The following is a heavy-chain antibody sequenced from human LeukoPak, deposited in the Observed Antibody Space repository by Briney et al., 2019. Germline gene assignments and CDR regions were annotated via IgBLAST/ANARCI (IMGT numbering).Heavy chain of an antibody. D-gene: IGHD2-15*01. CDR2: IYYSGST. CDR3: ARGHSSWGALYYFDY. J-gene: IGHJ4*02. V-gene: IGHV4-39*07. CDR1: GGSISSSSYY. Sequence: PSETLSLTCTVSGGSISSSSYYWGWIRQPPGKGLEWIGSIYYSGSTYYNPSLKSRVTISVDTSKNQFSLKLSSVTAADTAVYYCARGHSSWGALYYFDYWGQGTLVTVSS.